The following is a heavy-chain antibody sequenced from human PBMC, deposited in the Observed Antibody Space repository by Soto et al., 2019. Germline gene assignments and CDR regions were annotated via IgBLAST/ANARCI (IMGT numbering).Heavy chain of an antibody. J-gene: IGHJ6*04. V-gene: IGHV3-30*18. CDR2: ISYDGSNK. Sequence: GGYLRLSCAASRFTFSTYGMHWVRQAPGKGLEWVSFISYDGSNKYYADSVKGRFTISRDNSKNTLYLQMNSLRAEDTAVYYCSKVTVLLVVVVAAVRGNGTTVTVSS. D-gene: IGHD2-15*01. CDR1: RFTFSTYG. CDR3: SKVTVLLVVVVAAV.